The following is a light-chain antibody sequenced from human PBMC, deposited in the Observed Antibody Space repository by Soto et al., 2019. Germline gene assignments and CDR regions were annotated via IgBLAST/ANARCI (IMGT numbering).Light chain of an antibody. CDR1: QSLLHSNGYNY. Sequence: DIVMTQSPLSLPVTPGEPASISCRSSQSLLHSNGYNYLDWYLQKPGQSPQLLIYLGSNRASGVPDMFSGSGSGTYFTLKISRVEAEDVGVYYCMQALQTPPYTFGQGTKLEIK. J-gene: IGKJ2*01. CDR2: LGS. V-gene: IGKV2-28*01. CDR3: MQALQTPPYT.